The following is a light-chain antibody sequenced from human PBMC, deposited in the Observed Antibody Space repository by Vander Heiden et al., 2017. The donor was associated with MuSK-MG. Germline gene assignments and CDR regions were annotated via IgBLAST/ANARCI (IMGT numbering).Light chain of an antibody. CDR2: AAS. J-gene: IGKJ3*01. V-gene: IGKV1-33*01. CDR1: QDISNY. CDR3: QHYDNLPIFT. Sequence: DIQMTQSPSSLSASVGDRVTITCQASQDISNYLNWYQQKPGKAPKLLIYAASNLETGVPSRFSGSGSGTDFTFTISSLQPEDIATYYCQHYDNLPIFTFGPGTKVNIK.